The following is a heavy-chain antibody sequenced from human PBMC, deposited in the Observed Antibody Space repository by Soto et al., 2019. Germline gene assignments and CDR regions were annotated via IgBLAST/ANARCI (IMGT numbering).Heavy chain of an antibody. CDR3: AKLNTHYFNSSGLVPLYNIDY. J-gene: IGHJ4*01. D-gene: IGHD3-22*01. Sequence: QVQLVESGGGVVQPGRSLRLSCAASGFIVSFYGMHWVRQAPGKGLEWVAVISDDGSRKYYADSVKGRFTISRDNSKNTVYLQMNSLRAEDTAVYYCAKLNTHYFNSSGLVPLYNIDYWGQGTLVTVFS. CDR1: GFIVSFYG. CDR2: ISDDGSRK. V-gene: IGHV3-30*18.